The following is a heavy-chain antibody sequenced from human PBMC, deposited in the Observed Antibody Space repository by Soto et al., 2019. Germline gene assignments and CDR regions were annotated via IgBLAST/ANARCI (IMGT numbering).Heavy chain of an antibody. CDR1: GFTFSSYA. CDR2: ISGSGCSA. D-gene: IGHD5-18*01. J-gene: IGHJ4*02. V-gene: IGHV3-23*01. CDR3: AKDRRGYSYALLPDY. Sequence: GWSLRRSSASSGFTFSSYAMSWVRQAPGKGLEWVSAISGSGCSAYYADSVKGRFTISRDNSKNTLYLQMNSLRAEDTAVYYCAKDRRGYSYALLPDYWGQGTLVTVSS.